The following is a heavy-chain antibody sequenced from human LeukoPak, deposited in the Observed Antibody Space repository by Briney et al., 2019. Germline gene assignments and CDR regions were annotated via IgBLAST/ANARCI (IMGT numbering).Heavy chain of an antibody. V-gene: IGHV4-34*01. CDR2: INHSGST. CDR1: GGSFSAYY. CDR3: ARASLAYCSGGSCYAIDH. J-gene: IGHJ4*02. Sequence: SETLSLTCAVYGGSFSAYYWSWVRQPPGKGLEWIGEINHSGSTNYNPSLKSRVTMSVDTSKNQFSLKLSSVTAADTAVYYCARASLAYCSGGSCYAIDHWGQGTLVTVSS. D-gene: IGHD2-15*01.